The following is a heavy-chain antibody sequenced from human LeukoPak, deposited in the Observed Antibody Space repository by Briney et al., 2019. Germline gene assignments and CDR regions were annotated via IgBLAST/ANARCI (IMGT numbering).Heavy chain of an antibody. J-gene: IGHJ3*02. CDR3: ARLAPLVLWWWGDAFDI. CDR2: ISSSSSYI. V-gene: IGHV3-21*01. D-gene: IGHD2-21*01. Sequence: GGSLRLSCAASGFTFSSYSMNWVRQAPGKGLEWVSSISSSSSYIYYADSVKGRFTISRDNAKNSLYLQMNSLRAEDTAVYYCARLAPLVLWWWGDAFDIWGQGTMVTVSS. CDR1: GFTFSSYS.